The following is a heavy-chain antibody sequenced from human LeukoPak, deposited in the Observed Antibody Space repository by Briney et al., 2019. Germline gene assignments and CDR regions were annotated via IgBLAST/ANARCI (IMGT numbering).Heavy chain of an antibody. V-gene: IGHV3-21*01. CDR2: ISSGGHI. Sequence: PGESLRLSCAASGFTFSSYGLNWVRQAPGKGLEWVSTISSGGHIYYEDSVKGRFTISRDNAKNSLYLQMNSLRAEDTAVYYCARDQRGGKYYYESSGYSHWGQGILVTVSS. CDR3: ARDQRGGKYYYESSGYSH. D-gene: IGHD3-22*01. CDR1: GFTFSSYG. J-gene: IGHJ4*02.